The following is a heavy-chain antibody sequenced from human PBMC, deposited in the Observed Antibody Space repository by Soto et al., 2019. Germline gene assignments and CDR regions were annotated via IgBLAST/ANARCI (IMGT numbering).Heavy chain of an antibody. CDR2: IYSGETT. Sequence: GGSLRLSCAASGFNVNSDYMNWVRQIPGKGLEWVASIYSGETTCYADSVRGRFTISSDKSKNTLYFQLSSLRIEDTAVYYCTRDGRGLGRLSLFEYWGQGVLVTVSS. V-gene: IGHV3-53*01. J-gene: IGHJ4*02. CDR3: TRDGRGLGRLSLFEY. CDR1: GFNVNSDY. D-gene: IGHD2-21*02.